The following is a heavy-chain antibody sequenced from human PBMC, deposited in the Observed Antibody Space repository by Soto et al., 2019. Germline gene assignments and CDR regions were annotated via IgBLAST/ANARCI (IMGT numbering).Heavy chain of an antibody. D-gene: IGHD3-22*01. J-gene: IGHJ3*02. Sequence: QVQLVQSGAEVKKPGASVKVSCKASGYTFTSYGISWVRQAPGQGLEWMGWISAYNGNTNYAQKLQGRVTMTTDTSTSTAYMELSSLRSDDTAVYYCAIGQYYYDSSGYYYPDAFDIWGQGTMVTVSS. V-gene: IGHV1-18*01. CDR3: AIGQYYYDSSGYYYPDAFDI. CDR1: GYTFTSYG. CDR2: ISAYNGNT.